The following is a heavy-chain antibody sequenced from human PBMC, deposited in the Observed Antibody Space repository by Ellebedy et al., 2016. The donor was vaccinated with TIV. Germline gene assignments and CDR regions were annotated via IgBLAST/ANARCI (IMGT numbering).Heavy chain of an antibody. D-gene: IGHD5-24*01. V-gene: IGHV5-51*01. CDR3: SIAVDGTTWFDP. CDR2: THPADSHT. J-gene: IGHJ5*02. Sequence: GEPLKISCQGSGYSFTTRWIGWARQMPGKGLEWVGITHPADSHTKYSPSFQGQVTISADKSISTAYLQLSNLKASDTAIYYCSIAVDGTTWFDPWGQGTLVTVSS. CDR1: GYSFTTRW.